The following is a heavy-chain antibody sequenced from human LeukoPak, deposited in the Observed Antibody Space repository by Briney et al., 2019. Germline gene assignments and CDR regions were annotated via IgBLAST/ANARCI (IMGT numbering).Heavy chain of an antibody. CDR1: GFTSSNYA. D-gene: IGHD3-22*01. V-gene: IGHV3-15*01. J-gene: IGHJ4*02. Sequence: GGSLRLSCAASGFTSSNYAMSWVRQAPGKGLEWVGRIRSNAYGGATESAAPVTGRFTISRDDSENTLYLQMNSLKIEDTAVYYCTRGSNRDDSSDFDCWGQGTLVTVSS. CDR2: IRSNAYGGAT. CDR3: TRGSNRDDSSDFDC.